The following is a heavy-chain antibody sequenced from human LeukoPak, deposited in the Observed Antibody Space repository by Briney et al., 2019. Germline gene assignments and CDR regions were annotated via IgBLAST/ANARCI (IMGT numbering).Heavy chain of an antibody. D-gene: IGHD3-10*01. CDR2: IYYSGST. Sequence: SETLSLTCTVSGGSISTYYWSWIRRPPGKGLEWIGYIYYSGSTNYNPSLKSRVTISGDTSKNQFSLKLTSVTAADTAIYYCARATYYYGSGSVYFDYWGQGTLVTVSS. V-gene: IGHV4-59*01. J-gene: IGHJ4*02. CDR3: ARATYYYGSGSVYFDY. CDR1: GGSISTYY.